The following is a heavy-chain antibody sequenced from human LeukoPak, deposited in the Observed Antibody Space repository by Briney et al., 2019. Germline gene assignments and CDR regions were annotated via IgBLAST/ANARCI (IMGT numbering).Heavy chain of an antibody. CDR3: ARDLGQYYDTSDNWFDP. CDR1: GFTFTNYW. D-gene: IGHD3-22*01. CDR2: IKQDRSEK. V-gene: IGHV3-7*01. J-gene: IGHJ5*02. Sequence: PGGSLRLSCAASGFTFTNYWMSWVRQAPGKGLELVANIKQDRSEKYYVDSVKGRFTISRDNAKNTLNLQMNSLRAEDTAVYYCARDLGQYYDTSDNWFDPWGQGTLVTVSS.